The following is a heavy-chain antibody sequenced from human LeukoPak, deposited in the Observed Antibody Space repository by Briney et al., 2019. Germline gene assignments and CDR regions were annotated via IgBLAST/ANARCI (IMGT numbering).Heavy chain of an antibody. D-gene: IGHD1-26*01. CDR2: MNPNSGNT. Sequence: ASVKVSCKASGYTFTSYDINWVRQATGQGLEWMGWMNPNSGNTGYAQKFQGRVTMTRNTSISTAYMELSSLRSEDTAVYYCAREDGSSYYFDYWGQGTLVTVSS. CDR1: GYTFTSYD. CDR3: AREDGSSYYFDY. V-gene: IGHV1-8*01. J-gene: IGHJ4*02.